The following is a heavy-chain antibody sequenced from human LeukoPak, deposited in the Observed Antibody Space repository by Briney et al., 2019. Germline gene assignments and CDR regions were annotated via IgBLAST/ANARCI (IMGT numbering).Heavy chain of an antibody. CDR3: ARDFAYYYDSSGFEGDAFDI. Sequence: GGSLRLSCAASGFTFSSYSMNWVRQAPGKGLEWVSSISSSSSYIYYADSVKGRFTISRDNAKNSLYLQVNSLRAEDTAVYYCARDFAYYYDSSGFEGDAFDIWGQGTMVTVSS. J-gene: IGHJ3*02. CDR2: ISSSSSYI. D-gene: IGHD3-22*01. CDR1: GFTFSSYS. V-gene: IGHV3-21*01.